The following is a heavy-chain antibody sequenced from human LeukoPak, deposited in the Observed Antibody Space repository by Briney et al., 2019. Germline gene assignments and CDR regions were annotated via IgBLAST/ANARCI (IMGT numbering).Heavy chain of an antibody. Sequence: PSETLSLTCTVSGGSISSGSYYWSWIRQPAGKGLEWIGRIYTSGSTNYNPSRKSRVTISVDTSKNQFSLKLSSVTAADTAVYYCARDRAATRTNWFDPWGQGTLVTVSS. CDR2: IYTSGST. CDR1: GGSISSGSYY. CDR3: ARDRAATRTNWFDP. D-gene: IGHD2-15*01. V-gene: IGHV4-61*02. J-gene: IGHJ5*02.